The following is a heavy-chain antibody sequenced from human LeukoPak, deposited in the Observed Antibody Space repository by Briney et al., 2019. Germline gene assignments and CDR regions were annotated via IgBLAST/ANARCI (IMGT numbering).Heavy chain of an antibody. J-gene: IGHJ6*02. V-gene: IGHV3-43*02. CDR2: ISGDGGTT. Sequence: PGGSLRLSCAASGFTFDDYALYWVRQAPGKGLEWISLISGDGGTTYYADSLNGRFTISRDNSKNSLYLQMNSPRTEDTALYYCARTYYYYGMDVWGQGTTVTVSS. CDR3: ARTYYYYGMDV. CDR1: GFTFDDYA.